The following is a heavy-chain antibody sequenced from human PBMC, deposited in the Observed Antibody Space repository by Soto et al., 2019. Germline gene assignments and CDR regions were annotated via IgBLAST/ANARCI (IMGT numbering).Heavy chain of an antibody. CDR2: ISYDGSNK. V-gene: IGHV3-30-3*01. D-gene: IGHD4-17*01. J-gene: IGHJ3*02. Sequence: QVQLVESGGGVVQPGRSLRLSCAASGFTFSSYAMHWVRQAPGKGLEWVAVISYDGSNKYYADSVKGRFTISRDNSQNALHLQMNSLRAEDTAVYSCARESYGDYFADAFDIWGQGTVVTVSS. CDR3: ARESYGDYFADAFDI. CDR1: GFTFSSYA.